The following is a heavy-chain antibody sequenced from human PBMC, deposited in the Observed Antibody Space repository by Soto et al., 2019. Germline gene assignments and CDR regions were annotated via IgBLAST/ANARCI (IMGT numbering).Heavy chain of an antibody. CDR2: INHSGFT. CDR3: ARATVKVGATLFDF. D-gene: IGHD1-26*01. Sequence: SKTLSLTCGLSDGSFMGHYWSWIRQPPGKGLEWIAEINHSGFTNYNPSLKSRVTISRDTSTNQISLKLTSLTAADSALYYCARATVKVGATLFDFWGQGTQVTVSS. J-gene: IGHJ4*02. V-gene: IGHV4-34*01. CDR1: DGSFMGHY.